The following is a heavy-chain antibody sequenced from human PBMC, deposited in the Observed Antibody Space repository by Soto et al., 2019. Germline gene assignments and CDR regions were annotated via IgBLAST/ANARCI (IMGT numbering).Heavy chain of an antibody. CDR2: ITGSGDST. CDR1: GLTFSSYA. D-gene: IGHD6-25*01. Sequence: PEGSLRLSCAASGLTFSSYAMSWVRQAPGKGLEWVSAITGSGDSTYYADSVKGRFTISRDNSKNTLYLQMNSLKAEDTAVYYCAKVLRRSDFDYWGQGTLVTVSS. CDR3: AKVLRRSDFDY. J-gene: IGHJ4*02. V-gene: IGHV3-23*01.